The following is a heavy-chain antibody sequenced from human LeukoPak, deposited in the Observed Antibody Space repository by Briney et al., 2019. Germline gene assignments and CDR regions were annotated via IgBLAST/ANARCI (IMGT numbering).Heavy chain of an antibody. CDR2: IKQDGSEK. CDR3: ARARARDYFDY. J-gene: IGHJ4*02. Sequence: GGSLRLSCAASGFTFSSYWMSWVRQAPGKGLEWVANIKQDGSEKYYVDSVRGRFTISRDNAKNSLYLQMNSLRAEDTAVYYCARARARDYFDYWGQGTLVTVSS. V-gene: IGHV3-7*03. D-gene: IGHD3-10*01. CDR1: GFTFSSYW.